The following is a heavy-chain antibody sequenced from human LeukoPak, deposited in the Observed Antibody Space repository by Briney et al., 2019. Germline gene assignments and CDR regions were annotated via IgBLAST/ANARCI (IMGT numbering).Heavy chain of an antibody. Sequence: GGSLRLSCAASGFTFSNYAIHWVRQAPGKGLEWVAVISYDGSYKDYADSVKGRFTISRDNSKNTLYLQMNSLRAEDTAVYYCARGGSYLSAFDIWGQGTMVTVSS. V-gene: IGHV3-30*04. CDR3: ARGGSYLSAFDI. J-gene: IGHJ3*02. D-gene: IGHD1-26*01. CDR2: ISYDGSYK. CDR1: GFTFSNYA.